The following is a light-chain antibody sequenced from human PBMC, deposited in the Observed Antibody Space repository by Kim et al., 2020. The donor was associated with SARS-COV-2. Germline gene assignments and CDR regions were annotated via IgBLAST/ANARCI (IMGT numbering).Light chain of an antibody. J-gene: IGLJ2*01. CDR3: QSYDSSNQVV. Sequence: KKVTISSTRSSGSIASNYVQWYQQRPGSAPTTVIYEDNQRPSGVPDRFSGSIDSSSNSASLTISGLKTEDEADYYCQSYDSSNQVVFGGGTQLTVL. CDR1: SGSIASNY. V-gene: IGLV6-57*03. CDR2: EDN.